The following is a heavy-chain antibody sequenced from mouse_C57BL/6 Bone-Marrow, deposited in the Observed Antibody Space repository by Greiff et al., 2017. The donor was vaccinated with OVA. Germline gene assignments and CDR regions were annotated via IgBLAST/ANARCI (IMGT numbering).Heavy chain of an antibody. D-gene: IGHD2-3*01. CDR1: GYTFTDYE. Sequence: QVQLQQSGAELVRPGASVTLSCKASGYTFTDYEMHWVKQTPVHGLEWIGAIDPETGGTAYNQKFKGKAILTADKSSSTAYMELRSLTSEDSAVYYCTNYYGYYPAWFAYWGQGTLVTVAA. CDR2: IDPETGGT. CDR3: TNYYGYYPAWFAY. J-gene: IGHJ3*01. V-gene: IGHV1-15*01.